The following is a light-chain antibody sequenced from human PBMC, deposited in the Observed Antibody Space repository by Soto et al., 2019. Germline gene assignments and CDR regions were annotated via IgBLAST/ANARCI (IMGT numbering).Light chain of an antibody. CDR3: QQYSRDST. Sequence: DIQMTQSPSTLSASIGDRVTITCRASQTITRLMAWYQQKPGKAPKLLIYDASTLESGVPSRFSGSRSGTEFTLTISSLHPDDFASYYCQQYSRDSTFGQGTKV. CDR2: DAS. J-gene: IGKJ1*01. V-gene: IGKV1-5*01. CDR1: QTITRL.